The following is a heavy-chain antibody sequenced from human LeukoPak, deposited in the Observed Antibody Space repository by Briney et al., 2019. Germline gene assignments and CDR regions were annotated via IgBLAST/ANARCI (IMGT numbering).Heavy chain of an antibody. J-gene: IGHJ4*02. V-gene: IGHV1-8*01. CDR1: GYTFSSCE. CDR2: MNPNSGNT. Sequence: ASVNVSCKASGYTFSSCEINWVRQATGQGLEWMGWMNPNSGNTGYGQSFQGRITMTRDISIGTAYMELSNLTSEDTAIYYCTRGSSGRRDNWGQGTLVTVSA. CDR3: TRGSSGRRDN. D-gene: IGHD6-19*01.